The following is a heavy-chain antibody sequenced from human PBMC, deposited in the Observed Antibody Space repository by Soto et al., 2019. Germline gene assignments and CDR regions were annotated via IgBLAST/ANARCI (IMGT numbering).Heavy chain of an antibody. CDR2: IYHTGST. D-gene: IGHD7-27*01. J-gene: IGHJ4*02. Sequence: SETLSLTCSVSGDPVSSGSYYWTWVRQHPVRGLEWIGYIYHTGSTYYNPSLQSRLIMSIDTSKNQFSLHLYSVTAADTAVYFCAAKLGTTHYFDFWGQGSLVTVSS. CDR1: GDPVSSGSYY. V-gene: IGHV4-31*03. CDR3: AAKLGTTHYFDF.